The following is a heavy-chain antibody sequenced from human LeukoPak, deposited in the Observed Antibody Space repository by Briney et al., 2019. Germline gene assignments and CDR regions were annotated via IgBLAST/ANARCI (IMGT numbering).Heavy chain of an antibody. CDR1: GYTFTSYD. Sequence: ASVNVSCKASGYTFTSYDINWVRQATGQGLEWMGWMNPNSGNTGYAQKFQGRVTMTRNTSISTAYMELSSLRSEDTAVYYCARLGSSWARDDAFDIWGQGTMVTVSS. V-gene: IGHV1-8*01. CDR2: MNPNSGNT. CDR3: ARLGSSWARDDAFDI. D-gene: IGHD3-16*01. J-gene: IGHJ3*02.